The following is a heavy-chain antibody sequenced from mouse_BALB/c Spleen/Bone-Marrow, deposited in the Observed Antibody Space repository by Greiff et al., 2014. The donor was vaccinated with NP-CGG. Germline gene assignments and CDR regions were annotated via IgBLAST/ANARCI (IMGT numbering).Heavy chain of an antibody. J-gene: IGHJ4*01. CDR2: INPSNGGT. CDR1: GYTFTSYW. Sequence: QVHVKQSGAELVKPGASVKLSCKASGYTFTSYWMHWVKLRPGQGFEWIGEINPSNGGTNYNEKFKRKATLTVDKSSGTAYMQLSSLASEDSAAYYCTYMGYYGSSYAMDYWGQGTSVTVSS. CDR3: TYMGYYGSSYAMDY. V-gene: IGHV1S16*01. D-gene: IGHD1-1*01.